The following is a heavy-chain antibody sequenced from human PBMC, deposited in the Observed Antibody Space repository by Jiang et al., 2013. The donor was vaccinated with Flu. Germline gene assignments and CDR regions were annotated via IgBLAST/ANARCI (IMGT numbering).Heavy chain of an antibody. CDR1: GDSVSSNSAA. CDR2: TYYRSKWEN. CDR3: VRGLDSSYDY. J-gene: IGHJ4*02. D-gene: IGHD6-6*01. Sequence: SLTCAISGDSVSSNSAAWNWFRQSPSRGLEWLGRTYYRSKWENDYAVSLKSRITINPDTSRNQFSLQLNSVTPEDTAVYYCVRGLDSSYDYWGPGTVVTVSS. V-gene: IGHV6-1*01.